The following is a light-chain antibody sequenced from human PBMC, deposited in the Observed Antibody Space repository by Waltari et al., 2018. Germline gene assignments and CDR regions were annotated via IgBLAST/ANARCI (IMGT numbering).Light chain of an antibody. CDR1: SSNIGNNS. J-gene: IGLJ3*02. Sequence: QFVLTQLPSLSEARRQRVTNSRSGSSSNIGNNSVNWYHKFPGQAPQLLIYYDDLLPSGVSDRFSGAKSGTSASLAISGLQSEDEADYYCAAWDDTLKGLVFGGGTKLTVL. V-gene: IGLV1-36*01. CDR2: YDD. CDR3: AAWDDTLKGLV.